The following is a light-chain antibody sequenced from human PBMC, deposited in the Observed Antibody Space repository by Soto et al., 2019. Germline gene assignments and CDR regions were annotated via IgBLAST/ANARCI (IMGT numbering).Light chain of an antibody. J-gene: IGLJ1*01. V-gene: IGLV2-14*01. CDR3: SSDTGSSTYV. Sequence: QSVLTQPASVSGSPGQSITISCTGTSSDVGGYNYVSWYQQYPGKAPKLMIYDVSNRPSGVSNRFSGSKSGNTASLTISGLQAEDESDYYCSSDTGSSTYVFGTGTKVTVL. CDR1: SSDVGGYNY. CDR2: DVS.